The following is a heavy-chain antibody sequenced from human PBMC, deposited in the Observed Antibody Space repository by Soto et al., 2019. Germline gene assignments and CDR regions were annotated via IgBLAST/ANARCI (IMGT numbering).Heavy chain of an antibody. D-gene: IGHD4-4*01. V-gene: IGHV3-30-3*01. CDR3: LRGGYSSSWERLDP. CDR1: GSTFPNYP. Sequence: PVGSLRLSCTASGSTFPNYPMHWVRQAPDKGLEWVAVISHDGVTKNSADSVKGRFTISRDNSRNTLYLQMNSLRIEDTAMYYCLRGGYSSSWERLDPWGQGTLVTVS. CDR2: ISHDGVTK. J-gene: IGHJ5*02.